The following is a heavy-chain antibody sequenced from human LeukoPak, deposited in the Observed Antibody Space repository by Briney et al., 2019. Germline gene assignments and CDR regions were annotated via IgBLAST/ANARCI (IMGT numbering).Heavy chain of an antibody. CDR3: ATSPHYRSSTSCYFLYGMDV. J-gene: IGHJ6*02. D-gene: IGHD2-2*01. Sequence: ASVKVSRKASGYTFTSYYMHWVRQAPGQGLEWMGIINPSGGSTSYAQKFQGRVTMTRDTSTSTVYMELSSLRSEDTAVYYCATSPHYRSSTSCYFLYGMDVWGQGTTVTVSS. CDR1: GYTFTSYY. V-gene: IGHV1-46*01. CDR2: INPSGGST.